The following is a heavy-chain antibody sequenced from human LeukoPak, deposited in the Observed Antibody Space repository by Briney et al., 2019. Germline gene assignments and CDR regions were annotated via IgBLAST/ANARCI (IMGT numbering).Heavy chain of an antibody. CDR2: MNPETSGT. Sequence: ASVTVSCKTSGHIFTNYDINWVRQAPGHGLEWMGWMNPETSGTQPAQKFQGRLTMTMDASAGTAYMELSSLTSDDTAVYYCARFIRHQLPTSDYWGQGTLVSVSS. CDR1: GHIFTNYD. D-gene: IGHD2-2*01. J-gene: IGHJ4*02. CDR3: ARFIRHQLPTSDY. V-gene: IGHV1-8*01.